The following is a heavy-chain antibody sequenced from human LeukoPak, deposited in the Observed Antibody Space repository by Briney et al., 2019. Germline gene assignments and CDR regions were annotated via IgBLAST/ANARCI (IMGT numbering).Heavy chain of an antibody. CDR2: ISATGTST. J-gene: IGHJ4*02. CDR3: AKDSGTYYRAFDY. D-gene: IGHD1-26*01. Sequence: GGSLRLSCAASGFTFSSYAMTWVRQAPGKGLEWVSTISATGTSTYYADSVEGRLTISRDNSKNTLYLRMNSLRVEDTAVYSCAKDSGTYYRAFDYWGQGTLVTVSS. CDR1: GFTFSSYA. V-gene: IGHV3-23*01.